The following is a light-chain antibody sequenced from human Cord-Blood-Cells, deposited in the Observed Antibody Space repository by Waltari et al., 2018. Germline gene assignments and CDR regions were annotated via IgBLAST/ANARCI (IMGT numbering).Light chain of an antibody. V-gene: IGLV2-23*01. CDR1: SSDVGSYNL. Sequence: QSALTQPASVSGSPGQSITISCTGTSSDVGSYNLVSWYQQHPGKAHKLMIYEGSKRPSVVSNLFSGSKAVNTASLTISGLQAEDEADYYCCSYAGSSTWVFGGGTKLTVL. CDR2: EGS. J-gene: IGLJ3*02. CDR3: CSYAGSSTWV.